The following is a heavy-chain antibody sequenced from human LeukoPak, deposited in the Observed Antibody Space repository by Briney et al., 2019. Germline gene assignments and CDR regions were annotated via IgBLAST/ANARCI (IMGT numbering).Heavy chain of an antibody. Sequence: GGSLRLSCAASGFSFSSYWMHWVRQAPGKGLVWVSRINSDGSSTSYADSVQGRFTISRDNSKTTLYLQMNSLRAEDTAVYYCAKDLFEYSSSSAFDYWGQGPLVTVSS. CDR1: GFSFSSYW. CDR3: AKDLFEYSSSSAFDY. D-gene: IGHD6-6*01. V-gene: IGHV3-74*01. J-gene: IGHJ4*02. CDR2: INSDGSST.